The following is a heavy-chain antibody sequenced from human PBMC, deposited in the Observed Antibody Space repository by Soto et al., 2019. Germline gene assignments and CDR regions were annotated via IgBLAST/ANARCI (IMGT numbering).Heavy chain of an antibody. D-gene: IGHD2-8*01. V-gene: IGHV1-2*04. CDR3: ARGDSTDCSNGVCSFFYNHDMDV. Sequence: ASVKVSCKASGHSFTAYYFHWVRQAPGQGLEWMGWINPKSGGTSTAQKFQGWVTMTTDTSISTASMELTRLTSDDTAIYYCARGDSTDCSNGVCSFFYNHDMDVWGQGTTVTVS. J-gene: IGHJ6*02. CDR2: INPKSGGT. CDR1: GHSFTAYY.